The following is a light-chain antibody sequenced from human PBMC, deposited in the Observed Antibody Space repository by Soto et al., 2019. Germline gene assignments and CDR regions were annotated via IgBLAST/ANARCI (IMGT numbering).Light chain of an antibody. CDR3: QQYNNWPPLT. CDR2: GAS. V-gene: IGKV1-17*01. CDR1: QGIRMD. Sequence: DIQMTQSPSSLSAFKGDRVTITCRASQGIRMDLVWYQQKPGKAPRRLIYGASSLQSGVPSRFSGSGSGTEFTLTISSLQPEDFAVYYCQQYNNWPPLTFGGGTKVDIK. J-gene: IGKJ4*01.